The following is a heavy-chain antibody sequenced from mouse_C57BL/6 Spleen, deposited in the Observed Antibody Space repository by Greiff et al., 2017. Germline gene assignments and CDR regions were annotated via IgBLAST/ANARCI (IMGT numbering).Heavy chain of an antibody. J-gene: IGHJ2*01. Sequence: QVQLQQSGAELVKPGASVKLSCKASGYTFTSYWMHWVKQRPGQGLEWIGMIHPNSGSTNYNEKFKSKATLTVDKSSSTAYMQLSSLTSEDSAVYYCARLVTTTGDYWGQGTTLTVSS. CDR3: ARLVTTTGDY. CDR1: GYTFTSYW. D-gene: IGHD2-2*01. V-gene: IGHV1-64*01. CDR2: IHPNSGST.